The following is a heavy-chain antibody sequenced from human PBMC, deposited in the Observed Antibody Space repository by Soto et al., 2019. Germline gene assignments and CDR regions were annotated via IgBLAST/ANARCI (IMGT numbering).Heavy chain of an antibody. CDR1: GYTFTSYG. CDR3: ARYNVVAVAADGAFDI. V-gene: IGHV1-18*01. Sequence: ASVKVSCKASGYTFTSYGISWVRQAPGQGLEWMGWISAYNGNTNYAQKLQGRVTMTTDTSTSTAYMELRSLRSDDTAVYYCARYNVVAVAADGAFDIWGQGTMVTVSS. D-gene: IGHD2-15*01. J-gene: IGHJ3*02. CDR2: ISAYNGNT.